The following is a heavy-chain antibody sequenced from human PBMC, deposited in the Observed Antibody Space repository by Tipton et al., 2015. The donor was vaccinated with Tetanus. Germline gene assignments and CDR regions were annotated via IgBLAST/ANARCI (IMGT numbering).Heavy chain of an antibody. Sequence: SLRLSCAASGFTVSSNYMNWVRQAPGKGLEWVSGISGSGGSTYYAGSVKGRFTISRDNTRNTLYLQLNSLRADDTAIYYCAKRRDGYNSGSFDIWGQGTMVTVSS. D-gene: IGHD5-24*01. V-gene: IGHV3-23*01. CDR2: ISGSGGST. CDR1: GFTVSSNY. J-gene: IGHJ3*02. CDR3: AKRRDGYNSGSFDI.